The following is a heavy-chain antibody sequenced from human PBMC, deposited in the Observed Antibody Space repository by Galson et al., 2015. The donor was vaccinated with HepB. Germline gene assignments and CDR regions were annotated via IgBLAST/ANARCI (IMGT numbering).Heavy chain of an antibody. V-gene: IGHV1-24*01. CDR2: FDPEDGET. D-gene: IGHD1-26*01. CDR3: ATDPAGGVLVGATGFDY. CDR1: GYTLTELS. J-gene: IGHJ4*02. Sequence: SVKVSCKVSGYTLTELSMHWVRQAPGKGLEWMGGFDPEDGETIYAQKFQGRVTMTEDTSTDTAYMELSSLRSEDTAVYYCATDPAGGVLVGATGFDYWGQGTLVTVSS.